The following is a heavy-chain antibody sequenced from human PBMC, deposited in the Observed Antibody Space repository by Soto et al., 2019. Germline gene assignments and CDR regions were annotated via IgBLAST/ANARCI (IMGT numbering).Heavy chain of an antibody. J-gene: IGHJ6*02. V-gene: IGHV3-15*07. CDR2: IKTKTDGGST. Sequence: PEGSLRLSCAASGFTFSNAWMNWVRQAPGKGLEWVGHIKTKTDGGSTDYAAPVKGRFTISRDDSKNTLYLQMNSLKTEDTAVYYCTTPLYYDFWSGYSDVWGQGTTVTVS. D-gene: IGHD3-3*01. CDR1: GFTFSNAW. CDR3: TTPLYYDFWSGYSDV.